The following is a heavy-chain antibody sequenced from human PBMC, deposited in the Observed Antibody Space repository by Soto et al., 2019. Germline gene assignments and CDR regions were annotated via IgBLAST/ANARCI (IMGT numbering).Heavy chain of an antibody. D-gene: IGHD3-9*01. Sequence: SETLSLTCFVSGGSISNSDYYWGWIRQPPGKGLEWIGTIYYNGNTFYNPSLKSRITMSVDTSQNQFSLKLSSVTAADTAVYYCAGARWLDYYYGMDVWGQGTTVTVSS. CDR3: AGARWLDYYYGMDV. CDR2: IYYNGNT. CDR1: GGSISNSDYY. V-gene: IGHV4-39*01. J-gene: IGHJ6*02.